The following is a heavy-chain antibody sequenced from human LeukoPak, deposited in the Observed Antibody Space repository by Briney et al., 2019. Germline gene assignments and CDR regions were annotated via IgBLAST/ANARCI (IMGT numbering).Heavy chain of an antibody. V-gene: IGHV5-51*01. Sequence: GESLKISCKHSEYSFPNYCIGWVRQMPGKGLEWMGIIYPDDSDTRYSPSFQGQVTISADRSISTAYLQWSSLKASDTAMYYCAIGRGGQQLGDYWGQGTLVTVTS. CDR1: EYSFPNYC. CDR3: AIGRGGQQLGDY. J-gene: IGHJ4*02. D-gene: IGHD6-13*01. CDR2: IYPDDSDT.